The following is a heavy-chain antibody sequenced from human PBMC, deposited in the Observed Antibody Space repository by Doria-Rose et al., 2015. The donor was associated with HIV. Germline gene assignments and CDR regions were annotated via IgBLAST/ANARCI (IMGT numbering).Heavy chain of an antibody. V-gene: IGHV2-26*01. CDR1: GVSLSSPGMG. CDR3: ARIKSSRWYHKYYFDF. CDR2: IFSDDER. Sequence: QVTLKESGPVLVKPTETLTLTCTVSGVSLSSPGMGVSWIRQPPGSALEWLANIFSDDERSYKTSLKSRLTISRCTSNSQVVLTMTDMDPVDTATYYCARIKSSRWYHKYYFDFWGQGTLVIVSA. D-gene: IGHD6-13*01. J-gene: IGHJ4*02.